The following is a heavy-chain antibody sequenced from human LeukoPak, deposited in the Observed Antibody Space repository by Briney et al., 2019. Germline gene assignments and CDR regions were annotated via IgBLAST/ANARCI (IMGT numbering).Heavy chain of an antibody. CDR3: ARDRAAFGVVQVGY. J-gene: IGHJ4*02. D-gene: IGHD3-3*01. CDR2: ISGSGSTI. V-gene: IGHV3-48*03. CDR1: GFTFSSFE. Sequence: GGSLRLSCATSGFTFSSFEMNWVRQAPGKGLEWVSYISGSGSTIFYADSVKGRFTISRDNTKNTLYLQMNSLRTEDTAVYYCARDRAAFGVVQVGYWGQGTLVTVSS.